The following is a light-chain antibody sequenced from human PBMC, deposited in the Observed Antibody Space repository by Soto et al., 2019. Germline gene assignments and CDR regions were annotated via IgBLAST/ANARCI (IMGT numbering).Light chain of an antibody. CDR1: SSDIGDSNY. V-gene: IGLV2-14*03. J-gene: IGLJ1*01. Sequence: QSALTQPASVSGSPGQSITISCTGTSSDIGDSNYVSWYQQHPGKAPKLVIYDVSNRPSGVSIRFSGSKSANTASLTISGLQAEDEADYYCSSFRSSSTSYVFGTGTKLTVL. CDR3: SSFRSSSTSYV. CDR2: DVS.